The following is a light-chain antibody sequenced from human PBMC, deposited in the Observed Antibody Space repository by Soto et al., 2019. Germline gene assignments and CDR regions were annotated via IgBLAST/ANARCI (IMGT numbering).Light chain of an antibody. Sequence: DIQLTQSPSSLSASVGDRVTITCRVSQGISGYLNWYRQKPGKLPSLLIYDASTLQSGVPSRFSGSGSGTEFTLTIANLQPEDVATYYCQKYNSAPFTFGPGTKVDIK. CDR3: QKYNSAPFT. CDR2: DAS. V-gene: IGKV1-27*01. CDR1: QGISGY. J-gene: IGKJ3*01.